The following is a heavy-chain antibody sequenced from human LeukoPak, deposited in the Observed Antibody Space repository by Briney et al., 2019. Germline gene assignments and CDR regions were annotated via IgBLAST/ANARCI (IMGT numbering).Heavy chain of an antibody. CDR1: GGSISSYY. CDR3: ARGDVKYYYDSSGYDSGQFDY. V-gene: IGHV4-59*01. D-gene: IGHD3-22*01. CDR2: IYYSGST. J-gene: IGHJ4*02. Sequence: SETLSLTCTVSGGSISSYYWSWIRQPPGKGLDWIGYIYYSGSTNYNPSLKSRVTISVDTSKKQFSLKLSSVTAADTAVYYCARGDVKYYYDSSGYDSGQFDYWGQGTLVTVSS.